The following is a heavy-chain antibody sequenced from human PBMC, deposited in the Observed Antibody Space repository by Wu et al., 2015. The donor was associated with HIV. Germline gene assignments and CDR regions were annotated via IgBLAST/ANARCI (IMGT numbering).Heavy chain of an antibody. D-gene: IGHD1-26*01. CDR1: GGTFSSYF. CDR3: ARTILYSGSYFDY. J-gene: IGHJ4*02. Sequence: QVQLVQSGAEVKKPGSSVKFSCKASGGTFSSYFIHWVRQAPGQGLEWMGIINPSAGSTSYAQKFQGRVTMTRDTSTSTVYMELSSLRSDDTAVYFCARTILYSGSYFDYWGQGNPGHRLL. CDR2: INPSAGST. V-gene: IGHV1-46*01.